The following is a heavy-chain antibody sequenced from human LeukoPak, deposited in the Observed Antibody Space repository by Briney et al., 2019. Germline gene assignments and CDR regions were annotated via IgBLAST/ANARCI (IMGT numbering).Heavy chain of an antibody. CDR2: IIPILGIT. CDR1: GGTFSSYV. CDR3: AREAFSSSFRGFYMDV. J-gene: IGHJ6*03. D-gene: IGHD2-2*01. Sequence: SVKVSCKASGGTFSSYVISWVRQAPGQGLEWMGRIIPILGITNYAQKFQGRVTITADKSTGTIYMELSSLRSEDTAIYYCAREAFSSSFRGFYMDVWGKGTTVTVSS. V-gene: IGHV1-69*04.